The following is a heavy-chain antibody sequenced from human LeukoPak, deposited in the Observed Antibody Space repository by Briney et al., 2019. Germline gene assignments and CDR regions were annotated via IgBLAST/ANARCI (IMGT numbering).Heavy chain of an antibody. V-gene: IGHV3-7*02. J-gene: IGHJ4*02. CDR1: GFTFSNFW. D-gene: IGHD6-13*01. CDR2: IKQDGSQK. Sequence: PGGSLRLSCAASGFTFSNFWMTWVRQAPGKGLEWVANIKQDGSQKFYLDSVKGRFTISRDNAKNSLFLQMNSMRAEDTAVYYCTAATPDYWGQGTLATVSS. CDR3: TAATPDY.